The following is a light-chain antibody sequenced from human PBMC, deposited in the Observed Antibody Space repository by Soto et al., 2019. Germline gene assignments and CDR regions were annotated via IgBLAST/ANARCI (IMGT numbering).Light chain of an antibody. CDR1: QSISSW. J-gene: IGKJ4*01. CDR3: QQYYSYPLT. Sequence: DIQMTQSPSTLSASVGDRVTITCRASQSISSWLAWYQQKPGKAPKLLIYKASSLESGVPSRCSGSGSGTEFTLTISSLQPDDFAAYYCQQYYSYPLTFGGGTKVEIK. CDR2: KAS. V-gene: IGKV1-5*03.